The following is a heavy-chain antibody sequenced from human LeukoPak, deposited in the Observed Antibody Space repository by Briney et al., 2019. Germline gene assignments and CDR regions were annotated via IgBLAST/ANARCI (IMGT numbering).Heavy chain of an antibody. J-gene: IGHJ6*03. CDR3: AKHLGSHSFLFYYMDV. CDR2: LSGSGGAT. Sequence: GGSLRLSCEASEFTSSRFAMSWIRQPPGTGLEWVSTLSGSGGATHYADSVKGRFTTSRDNSKDTLYLQMDNLRADDTAVYYCAKHLGSHSFLFYYMDVWGKGTSVIVSS. V-gene: IGHV3-23*01. CDR1: EFTSSRFA. D-gene: IGHD2-21*01.